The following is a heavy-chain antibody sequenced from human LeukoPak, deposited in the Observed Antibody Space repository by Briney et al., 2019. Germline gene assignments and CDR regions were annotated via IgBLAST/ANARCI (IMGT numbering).Heavy chain of an antibody. CDR3: ARAANYDFWSGYSIIGWFDP. CDR1: GYTFTSYG. Sequence: ASVKVSCKASGYTFTSYGISWVRQAPGQGLGWRGWISAYNGNTNYAQKLQGRVTMTTDTSTSTAYIELRSLRSDDTAVYYCARAANYDFWSGYSIIGWFDPWGQGTLVTVSS. CDR2: ISAYNGNT. D-gene: IGHD3-3*01. V-gene: IGHV1-18*01. J-gene: IGHJ5*02.